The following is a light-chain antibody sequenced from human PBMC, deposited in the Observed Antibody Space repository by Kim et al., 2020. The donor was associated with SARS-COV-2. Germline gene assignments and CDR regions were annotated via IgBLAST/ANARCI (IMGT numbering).Light chain of an antibody. CDR1: NIGGKR. Sequence: APGRAASITCGGTNIGGKRGNWYTRHPGRAPVLVIYYDYSRPSGIPERFSASNSGNTATLTIGRVEAGDEADYYCQVWDTGTYHVVFGGGTQLTVL. J-gene: IGLJ2*01. CDR3: QVWDTGTYHVV. V-gene: IGLV3-21*04. CDR2: YDY.